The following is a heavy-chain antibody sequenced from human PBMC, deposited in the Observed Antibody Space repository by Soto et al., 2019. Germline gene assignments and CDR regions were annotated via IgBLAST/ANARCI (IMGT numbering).Heavy chain of an antibody. J-gene: IGHJ4*02. Sequence: SLRLSCAASGFTFSSSEMNWVRQAPGKGLEWVSYITSSATTKSYADSVKGRFTISRDNAKNSLFLHMSSLRAEDTAVYYCARDSPYSSGSFDYWGQGALVTVSS. CDR1: GFTFSSSE. D-gene: IGHD6-19*01. V-gene: IGHV3-48*03. CDR2: ITSSATTK. CDR3: ARDSPYSSGSFDY.